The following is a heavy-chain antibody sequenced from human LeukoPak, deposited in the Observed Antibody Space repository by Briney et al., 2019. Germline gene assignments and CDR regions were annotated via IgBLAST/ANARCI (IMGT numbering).Heavy chain of an antibody. CDR1: GFTFSSYS. V-gene: IGHV3-21*01. J-gene: IGHJ6*03. D-gene: IGHD3-22*01. CDR3: ARNYDSSGYRYYYYYMDV. Sequence: PGGSLRLSCAASGFTFSSYSMNWVRQAPGKGLEWVSSIGSSSSYIYYADSVKGRFTISRDNAKNSLYLQMNSLRAEDTAVYYCARNYDSSGYRYYYYYMDVWGKGTTVTVSS. CDR2: IGSSSSYI.